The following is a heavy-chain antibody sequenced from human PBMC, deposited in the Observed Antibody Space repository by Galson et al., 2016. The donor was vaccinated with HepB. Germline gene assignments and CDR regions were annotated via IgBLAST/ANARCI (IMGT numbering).Heavy chain of an antibody. CDR3: AKDAGSSVSYYYFDY. V-gene: IGHV3-30*18. CDR1: GFRFSSYA. D-gene: IGHD2-2*01. Sequence: SLRLSCAASGFRFSSYAMHWVRQAPGKGLEWVAMISSDGSDEYYADSVKGRFSISRDNSKDTLFLQMNSLRAEDTALYYCAKDAGSSVSYYYFDYWGQGTPVTISS. CDR2: ISSDGSDE. J-gene: IGHJ4*02.